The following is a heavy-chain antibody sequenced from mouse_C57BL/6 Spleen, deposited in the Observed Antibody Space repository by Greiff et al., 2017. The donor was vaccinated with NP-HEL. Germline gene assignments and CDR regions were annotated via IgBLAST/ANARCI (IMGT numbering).Heavy chain of an antibody. V-gene: IGHV2-5*01. CDR1: GFSLTSYG. CDR2: IWRGGST. CDR3: AKEGDGSSYVRYFDV. J-gene: IGHJ1*03. Sequence: VQLQQSGPGLVQPSQSLSITCTVSGFSLTSYGVHWVRQSPGKGLEWLGVIWRGGSTDYNAAFMSRLSITKDNSKSQVFFKMNSLQADDTAIYYCAKEGDGSSYVRYFDVWGTGTTVTVSS. D-gene: IGHD1-1*01.